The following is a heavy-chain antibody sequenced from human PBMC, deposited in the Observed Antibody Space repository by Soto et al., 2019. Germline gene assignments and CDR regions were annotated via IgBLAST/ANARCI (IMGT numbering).Heavy chain of an antibody. J-gene: IGHJ4*02. CDR3: ARADTAMTTPFDY. CDR2: VDYSGTA. D-gene: IGHD5-18*01. Sequence: SETLSLTCTVSGGSISNFYWSWIRQPPGKGLEWIGYVDYSGTANYNPSLKSRVSMSVDTSKNQLSLKVTSVTAADTAMYYCARADTAMTTPFDYWGQRTLVTVSS. V-gene: IGHV4-59*12. CDR1: GGSISNFY.